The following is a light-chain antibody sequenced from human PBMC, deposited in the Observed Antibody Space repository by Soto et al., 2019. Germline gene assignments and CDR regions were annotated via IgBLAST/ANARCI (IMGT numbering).Light chain of an antibody. CDR3: CSYAGSRTSWV. V-gene: IGLV2-23*01. CDR1: SSNVGSYNL. CDR2: EGS. Sequence: QSVLTQPASVSGSPGQSITISCTGTSSNVGSYNLVSWYQHHPDKAPKLIIYEGSKRPAGVSNRFSGSKSRNTASLTISGLQAEDEADYYCCSYAGSRTSWVFGGGTKVTVL. J-gene: IGLJ3*02.